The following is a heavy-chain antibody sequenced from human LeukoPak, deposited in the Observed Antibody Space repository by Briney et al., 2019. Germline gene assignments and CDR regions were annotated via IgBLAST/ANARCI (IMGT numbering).Heavy chain of an antibody. CDR3: AKALGNRIQPRDNPDWGEPFSDAFDI. D-gene: IGHD5-18*01. CDR1: GFTFDDYA. J-gene: IGHJ3*02. CDR2: ISWNSGSI. V-gene: IGHV3-9*01. Sequence: GGSLRLSCAASGFTFDDYAMHWVRQAPGKGLEWVSGISWNSGSIGYADSVKGRFTISRDNAKNSLYLQMNSLRAEDTALYYCAKALGNRIQPRDNPDWGEPFSDAFDIWGQGTMVTVSS.